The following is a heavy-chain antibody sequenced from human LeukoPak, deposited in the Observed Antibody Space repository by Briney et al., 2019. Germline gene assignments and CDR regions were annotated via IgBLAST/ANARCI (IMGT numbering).Heavy chain of an antibody. Sequence: GGSLRLSCAASGFTFSSYAMHWVRQAPGKGLEYVSAISSNGGSTYYANSVKGRFTISRDNSKNTLYLQMGSLRAEDMAVYYCARERGSYGYGNTWFDPWGQGTLVTVSS. D-gene: IGHD5-18*01. CDR2: ISSNGGST. CDR3: ARERGSYGYGNTWFDP. V-gene: IGHV3-64*01. CDR1: GFTFSSYA. J-gene: IGHJ5*02.